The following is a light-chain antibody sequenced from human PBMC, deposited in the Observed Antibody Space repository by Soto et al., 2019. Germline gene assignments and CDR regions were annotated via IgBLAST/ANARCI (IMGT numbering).Light chain of an antibody. CDR1: QNIGSN. CDR2: GAS. CDR3: QQYFNWWT. J-gene: IGKJ1*01. Sequence: EIVMAQSPATLSVSPGEPAILSCRASQNIGSNLAWYQQRPGQAPRLLIYGASSRVTGIPARFSGSGSGTDFTLTISSLQSEDFAVYHCQQYFNWWTFGQGTKVDNK. V-gene: IGKV3-15*01.